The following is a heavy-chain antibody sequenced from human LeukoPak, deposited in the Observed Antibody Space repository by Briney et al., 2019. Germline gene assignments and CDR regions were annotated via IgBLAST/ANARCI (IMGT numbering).Heavy chain of an antibody. Sequence: HPGGSLRLSCAASGFTFSNYWMSWVRQAPGKGLEWVANIKQDGSEKFYVDSLKGRFTISRGNARNSLYLQMNSLRAEDTAVYYCATLGAYDRFDSWGQGTLVTVSS. J-gene: IGHJ4*02. D-gene: IGHD5-12*01. CDR2: IKQDGSEK. CDR1: GFTFSNYW. CDR3: ATLGAYDRFDS. V-gene: IGHV3-7*05.